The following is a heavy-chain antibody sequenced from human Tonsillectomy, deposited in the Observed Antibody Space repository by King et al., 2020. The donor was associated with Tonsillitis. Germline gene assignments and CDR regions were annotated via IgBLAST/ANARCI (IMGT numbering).Heavy chain of an antibody. J-gene: IGHJ4*02. CDR3: ARCAPLAPLRYFHWLSETASLPAYFDY. CDR1: GGSISSYY. Sequence: QLQESGPGLVKPSETLSLTCTVSGGSISSYYWSWIRQPPGKGLEWIGYIYYSGSTKYNPSLKSRVTISVDTSKNQFSLKLSSVTAADTAVYYCARCAPLAPLRYFHWLSETASLPAYFDYWGQGPLVPVSS. CDR2: IYYSGST. V-gene: IGHV4-59*01. D-gene: IGHD3-9*01.